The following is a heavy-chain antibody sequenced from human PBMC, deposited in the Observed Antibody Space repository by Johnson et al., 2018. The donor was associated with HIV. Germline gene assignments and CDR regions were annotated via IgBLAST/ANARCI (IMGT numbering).Heavy chain of an antibody. J-gene: IGHJ3*02. D-gene: IGHD1-26*01. CDR3: ARGSYDGDAFDI. CDR2: MSVDETNS. CDR1: GVSFSSFA. V-gene: IGHV3-30*14. Sequence: QVQLVESGGGVVQPGRSLRLSCVASGVSFSSFAMHWVRQAPGKGLQWVAVMSVDETNSYDSDSVDVKGRFTISRENAKNSLYLQLNSLRAGDTALYYCARGSYDGDAFDIWGQGTMVTVSS.